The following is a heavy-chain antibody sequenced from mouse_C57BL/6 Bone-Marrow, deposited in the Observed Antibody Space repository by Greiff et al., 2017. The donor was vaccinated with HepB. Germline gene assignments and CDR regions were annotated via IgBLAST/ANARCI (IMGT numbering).Heavy chain of an antibody. J-gene: IGHJ3*01. V-gene: IGHV5-9-1*02. CDR3: TRGNDYGDAY. CDR1: GFTFSSYA. Sequence: KLVESGEGLVKPGGSLKLSCAASGFTFSSYAMSWVRQTPEKRLEWVAYISSGGDYIYYADTVKGRFTISRDNARNTLYLQMSSLKSEDTAMYYCTRGNDYGDAYWGQGTLVTVSA. D-gene: IGHD2-4*01. CDR2: ISSGGDYI.